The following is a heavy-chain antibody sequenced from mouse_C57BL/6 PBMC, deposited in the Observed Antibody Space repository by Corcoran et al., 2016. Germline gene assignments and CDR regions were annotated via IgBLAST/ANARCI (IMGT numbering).Heavy chain of an antibody. Sequence: QIQLVQSGPELKKPGETVKISCKASGYTFTTYGMSWVKQAPVKGLKWLGWINTYSGVPTYADDFKGRFAFSLETSASTAYLQINNLKNEDTATYFCARDGSGYDYFDYWGQGTTLTVSS. CDR2: INTYSGVP. J-gene: IGHJ2*01. CDR1: GYTFTTYG. D-gene: IGHD3-2*02. V-gene: IGHV9-3*01. CDR3: ARDGSGYDYFDY.